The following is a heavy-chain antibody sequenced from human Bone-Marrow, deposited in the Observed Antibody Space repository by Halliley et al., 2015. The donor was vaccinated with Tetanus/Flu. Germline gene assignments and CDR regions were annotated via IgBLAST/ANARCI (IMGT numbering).Heavy chain of an antibody. V-gene: IGHV4-59*08. CDR2: VYYSGRT. CDR1: GGSISPYS. J-gene: IGHJ4*02. CDR3: ARHVGSWHYYFDY. Sequence: TLSLTCAVSGGSISPYSWSWIRQPPGKGLEWIGYVYYSGRTKYNPSLNTRVTISVDTSKNQFSLQLTSVTAADTAVHYCARHVGSWHYYFDYWGQGTLVTVSS. D-gene: IGHD1-26*01.